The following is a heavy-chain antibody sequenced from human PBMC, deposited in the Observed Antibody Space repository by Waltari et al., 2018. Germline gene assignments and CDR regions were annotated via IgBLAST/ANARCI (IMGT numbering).Heavy chain of an antibody. CDR1: GLTFSSFW. Sequence: EEQLVEYGGGLVQPGDSLRLSCAASGLTFSSFWMKWVRQAPGQGPLWVSRISTDASDTTYADSVKGRFTISRDNARNTLYLQMNRLRAEDTAVYFCARVSRRTYRSPVPGRHYYYGMDVWGQGTTVTVSS. D-gene: IGHD1-1*01. J-gene: IGHJ6*02. CDR2: ISTDASDT. V-gene: IGHV3-74*03. CDR3: ARVSRRTYRSPVPGRHYYYGMDV.